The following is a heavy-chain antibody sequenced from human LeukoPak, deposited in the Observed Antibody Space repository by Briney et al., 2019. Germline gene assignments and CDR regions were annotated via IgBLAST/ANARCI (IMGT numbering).Heavy chain of an antibody. V-gene: IGHV1-18*01. D-gene: IGHD3-22*01. J-gene: IGHJ4*02. CDR1: GYTFTSYG. Sequence: ASVKVSCKATGYTFTSYGISWVRQAPGQGLEWMGWISAYHGNTNYAQKLQGRVTMTTDTSTSTAYMELRSLRSDDTAVYYCARDQSSGPLDYWGQGTLVTVSS. CDR3: ARDQSSGPLDY. CDR2: ISAYHGNT.